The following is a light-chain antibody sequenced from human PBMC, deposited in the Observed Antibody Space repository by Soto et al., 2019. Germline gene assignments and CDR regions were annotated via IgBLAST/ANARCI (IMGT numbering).Light chain of an antibody. CDR1: SSDVGNYKY. CDR3: SSYAGSNLWV. Sequence: QSVLTQSPSASGSPGQSVTISCTGTSSDVGNYKYVSWYQQHPGKAPKLMIYEVSKRPSGVPDRFSGSKSGNTASLTVSGLXVEDEADYYCSSYAGSNLWVFGGGTKLTVL. V-gene: IGLV2-8*01. J-gene: IGLJ3*02. CDR2: EVS.